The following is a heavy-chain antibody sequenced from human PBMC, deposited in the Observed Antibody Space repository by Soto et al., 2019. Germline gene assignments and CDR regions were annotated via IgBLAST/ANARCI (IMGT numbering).Heavy chain of an antibody. D-gene: IGHD6-13*01. CDR3: ARVGTAAAGNPGYFDL. CDR2: IKQDGSEK. Sequence: EVQLVESGGGLVQPGGSLRLSCAASGFTFSSYWMSWVRQAPGKGLEWVANIKQDGSEKYYVDSVKGRFTIPRDNAKNSQYLQMNSVRAEDTAVYYCARVGTAAAGNPGYFDLWGRGTLVTVSS. V-gene: IGHV3-7*01. J-gene: IGHJ2*01. CDR1: GFTFSSYW.